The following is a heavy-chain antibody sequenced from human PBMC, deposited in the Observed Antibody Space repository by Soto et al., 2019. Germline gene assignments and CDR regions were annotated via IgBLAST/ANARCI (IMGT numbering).Heavy chain of an antibody. V-gene: IGHV4-31*03. CDR3: ARSLRFSWSGSNWFDP. Sequence: PSETLSLTCTVSGGSISSGGYYWSWIRQHPGKGLEWIGYIYYSGSTYYNPSLKSRVTISVDTSKNQFSLKLSSVTAADTAVYYCARSLRFSWSGSNWFDPWGQGTLVTVSS. CDR1: GGSISSGGYY. J-gene: IGHJ5*02. CDR2: IYYSGST. D-gene: IGHD3-3*01.